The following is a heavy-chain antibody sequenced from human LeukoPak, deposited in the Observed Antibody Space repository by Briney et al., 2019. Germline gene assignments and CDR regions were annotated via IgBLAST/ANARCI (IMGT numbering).Heavy chain of an antibody. J-gene: IGHJ6*02. CDR1: GGSISSCGYY. Sequence: SETLSLTCTVSGGSISSCGYYWSWIRQHPGKGLEWIGYIYYSGSTYYNPSLKSRVTISVDTSKNQFSLKLSSVTAADTAVYYCARDEYDSSGYVGYYYGMDVWGQGTTVTVSS. D-gene: IGHD3-22*01. V-gene: IGHV4-31*03. CDR2: IYYSGST. CDR3: ARDEYDSSGYVGYYYGMDV.